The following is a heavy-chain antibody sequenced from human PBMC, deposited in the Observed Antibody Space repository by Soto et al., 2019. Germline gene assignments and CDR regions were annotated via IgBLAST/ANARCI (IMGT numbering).Heavy chain of an antibody. CDR1: GFTFSSYW. D-gene: IGHD4-17*01. V-gene: IGHV3-74*01. CDR3: ARCSLLGDYEPPSFDY. Sequence: EVQLVESGGGLVQPGGSLRLSCAASGFTFSSYWMHWVRQAPGKGLVWVSRINSDGSRTSYADSVKGRFTISRDNAKNTLYLQMNSLRAEDTAVYYCARCSLLGDYEPPSFDYWGQGTLVTVSS. CDR2: INSDGSRT. J-gene: IGHJ4*02.